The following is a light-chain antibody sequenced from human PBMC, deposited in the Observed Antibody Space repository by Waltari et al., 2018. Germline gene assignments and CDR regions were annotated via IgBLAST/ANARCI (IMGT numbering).Light chain of an antibody. V-gene: IGLV2-14*03. Sequence: QSALTQPASVSGSPGQSITIPCTGTNSNVGGFNYVSWYQQPPGKAPKLIIYDVTQRPSGVSDRFSGSKSGNMASLTISGLQADDEADYHCCSYSGSSTSVVLGGGTKLTVL. J-gene: IGLJ2*01. CDR2: DVT. CDR3: CSYSGSSTSVV. CDR1: NSNVGGFNY.